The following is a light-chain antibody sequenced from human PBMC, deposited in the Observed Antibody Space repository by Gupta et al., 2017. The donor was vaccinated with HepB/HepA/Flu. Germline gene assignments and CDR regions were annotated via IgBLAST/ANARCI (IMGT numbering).Light chain of an antibody. V-gene: IGKV1-5*03. CDR3: QQYNGLSRT. CDR2: KAS. J-gene: IGKJ1*01. Sequence: DIQLTPSPSTLSASVGDRVAITCRTSHSIGSWLAWYQQRPGKAPTLLIYKASTLESGVPSRFSASGSGTEFTLTINSLQSDDFATYYCQQYNGLSRTFGQGTTVEI. CDR1: HSIGSW.